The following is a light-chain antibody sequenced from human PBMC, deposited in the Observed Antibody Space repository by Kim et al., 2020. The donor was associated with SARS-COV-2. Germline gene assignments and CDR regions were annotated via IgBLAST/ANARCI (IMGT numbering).Light chain of an antibody. CDR3: QSYDSSLSGSLV. CDR2: GNS. CDR1: SSNSGAGYD. V-gene: IGLV1-40*01. Sequence: QSVLTQPPSVSGAPGQGVTISCTGSSSNSGAGYDVHWYQQLPGTAPKLLIYGNSNRPSGVPDRFSGSKSGTSASLAITGLQAEDEADYYCQSYDSSLSGSLVFGGGTQLTVL. J-gene: IGLJ3*02.